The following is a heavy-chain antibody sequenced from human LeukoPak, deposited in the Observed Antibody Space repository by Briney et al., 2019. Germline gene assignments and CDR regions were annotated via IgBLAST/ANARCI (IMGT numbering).Heavy chain of an antibody. V-gene: IGHV4-4*07. CDR1: GGSISGYY. CDR2: IYTSGST. CDR3: ARLVGGGSYSWFDP. J-gene: IGHJ5*02. Sequence: SETLSLTCTVSGGSISGYYWSWIRQPAGKGLEWIERIYTSGSTNYNPSLKSRVTMSVDTSKNQFSLKLSSVTAADTAVYYCARLVGGGSYSWFDPWGQGTLVTVSS. D-gene: IGHD1-26*01.